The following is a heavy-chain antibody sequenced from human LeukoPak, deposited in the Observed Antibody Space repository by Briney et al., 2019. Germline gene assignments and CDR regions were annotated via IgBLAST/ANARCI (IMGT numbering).Heavy chain of an antibody. D-gene: IGHD3-22*01. CDR2: IGGSDTTT. CDR3: TTLGYHLDS. J-gene: IGHJ4*02. Sequence: GGSLRLSCAASGFAFSAYEMNWVRQAPGKGLEWVSYIGGSDTTTYYADSVKGRFTISRDNARNPLYLQMNSLRAEDTALYYCTTLGYHLDSWGQGTLVTVSS. V-gene: IGHV3-48*03. CDR1: GFAFSAYE.